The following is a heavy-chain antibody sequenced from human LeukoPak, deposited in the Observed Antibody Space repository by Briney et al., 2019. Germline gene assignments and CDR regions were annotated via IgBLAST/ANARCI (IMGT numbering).Heavy chain of an antibody. Sequence: SETLSLTCAVYGGSFSGYYWSRIRQPPGKGLEWIGEINHSGSTNYNPSLKSRVTISVDTSKNQFSLKLSSVTAADTAVYYCARAIAARLKYFQHWGQGTLVTVSS. CDR3: ARAIAARLKYFQH. CDR2: INHSGST. D-gene: IGHD6-6*01. CDR1: GGSFSGYY. V-gene: IGHV4-34*01. J-gene: IGHJ1*01.